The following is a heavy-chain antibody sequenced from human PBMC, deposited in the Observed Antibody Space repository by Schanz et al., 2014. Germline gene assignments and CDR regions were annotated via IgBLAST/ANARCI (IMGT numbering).Heavy chain of an antibody. D-gene: IGHD2-8*02. CDR2: ISTDGTNT. V-gene: IGHV3-30*04. CDR1: GFTFRGHA. CDR3: TRDRGALVTHNDALNL. Sequence: QVQLVESGGGVVQPVRSLRLSCAASGFTFRGHAMHWVRQAPGKGLEKVAAISTDGTNTYYAASVRGRFTISRDNSKNTVYLQMDSLRSEDTAVYYCTRDRGALVTHNDALNLWGQGTMVSVSS. J-gene: IGHJ3*01.